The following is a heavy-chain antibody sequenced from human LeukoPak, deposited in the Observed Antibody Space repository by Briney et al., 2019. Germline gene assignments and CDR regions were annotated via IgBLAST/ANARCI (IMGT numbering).Heavy chain of an antibody. J-gene: IGHJ4*02. V-gene: IGHV1-2*02. CDR3: AKDLGVRGGERVDY. CDR2: INPNSGGT. Sequence: ASVKVSCRASGYTFTGYYMHWVRQAPGQGLEWMGWINPNSGGTNYARRFQGRVTMTRDTSISTAYMELSRLRSDDTAVYYCAKDLGVRGGERVDYWGQGTLVTVSS. D-gene: IGHD3-10*01. CDR1: GYTFTGYY.